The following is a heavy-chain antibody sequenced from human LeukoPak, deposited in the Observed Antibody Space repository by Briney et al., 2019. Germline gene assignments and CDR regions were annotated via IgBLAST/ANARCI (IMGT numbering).Heavy chain of an antibody. Sequence: PGGSLRLSCAASGFTFSSYWMSWVRQAPGKGLEWVANIKQDGSEKYYVDSVKGRFTISRDNAKNSLYLQMNSLRAEDTAVYYCARINWEIDFWSGYSYHFDYWGQGTLVTVSS. D-gene: IGHD3-3*01. CDR2: IKQDGSEK. V-gene: IGHV3-7*01. CDR1: GFTFSSYW. CDR3: ARINWEIDFWSGYSYHFDY. J-gene: IGHJ4*02.